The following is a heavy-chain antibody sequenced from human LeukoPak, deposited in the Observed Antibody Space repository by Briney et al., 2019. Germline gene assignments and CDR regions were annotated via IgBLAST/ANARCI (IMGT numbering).Heavy chain of an antibody. Sequence: GASVKVSCKASGGTFSSYAISWVRQAPGQGLEWMGRIIPIFGTANYAQKFQGRVTITADESTSTAYMELSSLRSEDTAVYYCARDRYCSSTSCYHTGSDYWGQGTLVTVSS. D-gene: IGHD2-2*01. V-gene: IGHV1-69*13. CDR1: GGTFSSYA. J-gene: IGHJ4*02. CDR3: ARDRYCSSTSCYHTGSDY. CDR2: IIPIFGTA.